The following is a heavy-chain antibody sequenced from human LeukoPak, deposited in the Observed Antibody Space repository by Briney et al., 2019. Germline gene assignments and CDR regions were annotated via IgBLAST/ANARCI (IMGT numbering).Heavy chain of an antibody. J-gene: IGHJ4*02. V-gene: IGHV4-30-2*01. CDR1: GGSISSGGYS. D-gene: IGHD3-22*01. CDR3: ARVSDSSGYYYYFDY. CDR2: IYHSGST. Sequence: PSETLSLTCAVSGGSISSGGYSWGWIRQPPGKGLEWIGYIYHSGSTYYNPSLKSRVTISVDRSKNQFSLKLSSVTAADTAVYYCARVSDSSGYYYYFDYWGQGTLVTVSS.